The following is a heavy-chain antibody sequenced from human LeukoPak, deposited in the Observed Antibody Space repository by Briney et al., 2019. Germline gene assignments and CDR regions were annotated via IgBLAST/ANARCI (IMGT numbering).Heavy chain of an antibody. J-gene: IGHJ6*02. CDR1: GGSFSAYY. Sequence: PSETLSLTCAVYGGSFSAYYWSWTRQPPGKGLEWIGEINHSGSTNYNPSLKSRVTISVDTSKNQFSLKLSSVTAADTAVYYCARGFKGQVYYYYGMDVWGQGTTVTVSS. V-gene: IGHV4-34*01. CDR3: ARGFKGQVYYYYGMDV. CDR2: INHSGST.